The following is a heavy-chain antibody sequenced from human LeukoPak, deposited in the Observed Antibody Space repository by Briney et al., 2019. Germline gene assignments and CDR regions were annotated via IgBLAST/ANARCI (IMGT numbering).Heavy chain of an antibody. J-gene: IGHJ6*02. CDR3: ARQDIVVVPAAGDYYYYGMDV. CDR1: GGTFSSYA. CDR2: IITIFGTA. D-gene: IGHD2-2*01. V-gene: IGHV1-69*01. Sequence: SVKVSCKASGGTFSSYAISWVRQAPGQGLEWMGGIITIFGTANYAQKFQGRVTITADESTSTAYMELSSLRSEDTAVYYCARQDIVVVPAAGDYYYYGMDVWGQGTTVTVSS.